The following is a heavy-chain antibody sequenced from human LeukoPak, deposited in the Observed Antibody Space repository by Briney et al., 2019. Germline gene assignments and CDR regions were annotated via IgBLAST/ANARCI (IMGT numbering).Heavy chain of an antibody. CDR2: IYYSGST. V-gene: IGHV4-31*03. D-gene: IGHD5-24*01. Sequence: SETLSLTCTVSGVSISSGGYYWSWIRQHPGKGLEWIGYIYYSGSTYYNPSLKSRVTISVDTSKNQFSLKLSSVTAADTAVYYCAGSRDGYSPYYYYYGMDVWGQGTTVTVSS. J-gene: IGHJ6*02. CDR3: AGSRDGYSPYYYYYGMDV. CDR1: GVSISSGGYY.